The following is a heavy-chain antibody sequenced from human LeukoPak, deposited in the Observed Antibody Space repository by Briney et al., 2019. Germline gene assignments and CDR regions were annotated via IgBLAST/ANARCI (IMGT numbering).Heavy chain of an antibody. Sequence: SETLSLTCAVYGGSFSGYYWSWIRQPPGKGLEWIGEINHSGSTNYNPSLKSRVTISVDTSKNQFSLKLSSVTAADTAVYYCARIGWSGSITGAFDIWGQGTMVTVSS. V-gene: IGHV4-34*01. CDR2: INHSGST. D-gene: IGHD1-26*01. CDR1: GGSFSGYY. CDR3: ARIGWSGSITGAFDI. J-gene: IGHJ3*02.